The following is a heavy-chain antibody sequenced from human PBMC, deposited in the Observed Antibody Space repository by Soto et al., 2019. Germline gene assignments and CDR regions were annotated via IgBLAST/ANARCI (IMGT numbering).Heavy chain of an antibody. J-gene: IGHJ4*02. D-gene: IGHD3-10*01. V-gene: IGHV3-23*01. CDR1: GFTFSSYA. Sequence: EVQLLESGGGLVQPGGSLRLSCAASGFTFSSYAMSWVRQAPGKGLEWVSAISGSGGSTYYADSVKGRFTISRDNSKNTLXLQMNSLRAEDTAVXXXAKDLRMVRRDYFDYWGQGTLVTVSS. CDR3: AKDLRMVRRDYFDY. CDR2: ISGSGGST.